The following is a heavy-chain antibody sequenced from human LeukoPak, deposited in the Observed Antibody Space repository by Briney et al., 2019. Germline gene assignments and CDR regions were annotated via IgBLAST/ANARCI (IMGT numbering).Heavy chain of an antibody. CDR3: ARGGFGVLKTNNWFDP. Sequence: GGSLLLSCVASRVTVISNYMGSVGQGPGQGVEWVSVICGGGSPYYADYVKGRFTISRDNSKNTLYLQMNSLRAEDTAVYYCARGGFGVLKTNNWFDPWGQGTLVTVSS. V-gene: IGHV3-53*01. D-gene: IGHD3-10*01. CDR2: ICGGGSP. CDR1: RVTVISNY. J-gene: IGHJ5*02.